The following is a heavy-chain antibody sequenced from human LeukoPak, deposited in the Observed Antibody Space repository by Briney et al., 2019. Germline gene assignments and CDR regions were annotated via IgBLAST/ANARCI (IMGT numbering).Heavy chain of an antibody. J-gene: IGHJ1*01. V-gene: IGHV3-21*01. Sequence: GGSLRLSCAASGFIFSSFSVNWVRQAPGKGLEWVSCISTSGGLSSVYYADSVKGRFTISRDNARNSLFLQMNSLRVEDTAVYYCTSWGDTTAEYFQRWGQGTLVTVSS. CDR3: TSWGDTTAEYFQR. CDR1: GFIFSSFS. CDR2: ISTSGGLSSV. D-gene: IGHD2-21*02.